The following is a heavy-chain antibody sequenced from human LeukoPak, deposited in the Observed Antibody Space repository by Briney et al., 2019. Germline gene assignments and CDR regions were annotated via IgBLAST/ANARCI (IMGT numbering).Heavy chain of an antibody. Sequence: SETLSLTCAVYGGSFSGYYWSWIRQPPGKGLEWIGEINHSGSTNYNPSLKSRVTISVDTSKNQFSLKLSSVTAADTAVYYCARVNPRREYPSDVWGKGTTVTVSS. V-gene: IGHV4-34*01. CDR3: ARVNPRREYPSDV. CDR1: GGSFSGYY. J-gene: IGHJ6*04. CDR2: INHSGST. D-gene: IGHD2-2*01.